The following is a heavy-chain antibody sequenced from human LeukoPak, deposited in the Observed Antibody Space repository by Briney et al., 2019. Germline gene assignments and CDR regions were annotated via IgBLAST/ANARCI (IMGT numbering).Heavy chain of an antibody. CDR2: IIPIFGTA. CDR3: ATESYSGSYLYAFDI. J-gene: IGHJ3*02. CDR1: GGTFSSYA. Sequence: SVKVSCKASGGTFSSYAISWVRQAPGQGLEWMGGIIPIFGTANYAQKFQGRVTMTRNTSVSTAYMELSSLRSEDTAVYYCATESYSGSYLYAFDIWGQGTMVTVSS. V-gene: IGHV1-69*05. D-gene: IGHD1-26*01.